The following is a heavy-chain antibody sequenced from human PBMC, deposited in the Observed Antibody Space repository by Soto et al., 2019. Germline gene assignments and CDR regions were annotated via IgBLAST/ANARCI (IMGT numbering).Heavy chain of an antibody. CDR1: GFSLSTTGVG. D-gene: IGHD2-21*01. CDR3: VQSRCRGDCLQSYSSHSYYGLDV. CDR2: IYWDDDK. Sequence: QITLKESGPPLVKPTQTLTLTCTFSGFSLSTTGVGVGWIRQPPGKALEWLALIYWDDDKRYNPSLKSRLTITQDTTNNQVALPMANFDPVDTSTYYCVQSRCRGDCLQSYSSHSYYGLDVSGQWTTVTVFS. V-gene: IGHV2-5*02. J-gene: IGHJ6*02.